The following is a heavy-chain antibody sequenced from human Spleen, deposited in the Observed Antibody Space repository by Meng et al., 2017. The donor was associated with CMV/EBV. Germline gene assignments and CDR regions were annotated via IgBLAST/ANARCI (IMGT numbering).Heavy chain of an antibody. CDR1: GGSIRSNTYY. J-gene: IGHJ4*02. CDR3: ARGRTPTDH. CDR2: IYYSGNT. V-gene: IGHV4-39*07. Sequence: SETLSLTCTVSGGSIRSNTYYWGWIRQPPGKGLEWIGSIYYSGNTYYNPSLKSRLTISVDTSKNQFSLKLSSVTTADTAVYYCARGRTPTDHWGQGTLVTVSS.